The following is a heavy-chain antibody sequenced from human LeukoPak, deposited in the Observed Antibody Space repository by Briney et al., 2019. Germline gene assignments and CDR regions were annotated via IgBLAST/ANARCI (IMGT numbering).Heavy chain of an antibody. Sequence: GASVKVSCKASGYTFTGYYMHWVRQAPGQGLEWMGWINPNSGGTNYAQKFQGRVTMTRDTSISTAYMELSRLRSDDTAVYYCARDQAAIVVVNHFDYWGQGTLVTASS. D-gene: IGHD3-22*01. CDR2: INPNSGGT. V-gene: IGHV1-2*02. CDR3: ARDQAAIVVVNHFDY. J-gene: IGHJ4*02. CDR1: GYTFTGYY.